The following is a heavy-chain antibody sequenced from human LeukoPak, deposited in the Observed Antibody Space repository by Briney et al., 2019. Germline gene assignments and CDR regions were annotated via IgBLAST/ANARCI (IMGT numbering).Heavy chain of an antibody. D-gene: IGHD3-22*01. CDR1: GDSINSLDL. CDR2: MYLSGTT. V-gene: IGHV4-4*02. Sequence: SGTLFLTCTVSGDSINSLDLWSWVRQPPGKGLEWIGEMYLSGTTHSNPSVKSRVTISIDKSKNQFFLNLSSVTAADTAVYYCAGLVGRYSSGLYYYYFDYWGQGTLVTVSS. J-gene: IGHJ4*02. CDR3: AGLVGRYSSGLYYYYFDY.